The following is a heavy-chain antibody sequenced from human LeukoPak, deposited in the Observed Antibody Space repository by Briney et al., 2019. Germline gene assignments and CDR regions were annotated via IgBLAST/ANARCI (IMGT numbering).Heavy chain of an antibody. D-gene: IGHD6-6*01. CDR1: GYTLTELS. J-gene: IGHJ4*02. CDR2: FDPEDGET. V-gene: IGHV1-24*01. Sequence: ASVKVSCKVSGYTLTELSMHWVRQAPGKGLEWMGGFDPEDGETIYAQKFQGRVAMTEDTSTDTAYMELSSLRSEDTAVYYCATDVTHSSSFDWRNYWGQGTLVTVSS. CDR3: ATDVTHSSSFDWRNY.